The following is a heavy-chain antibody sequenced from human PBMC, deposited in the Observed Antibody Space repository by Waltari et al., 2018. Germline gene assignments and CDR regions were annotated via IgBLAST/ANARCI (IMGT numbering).Heavy chain of an antibody. CDR1: GGSISSSSYY. D-gene: IGHD6-19*01. Sequence: QLQLQESGPGLVKPSETLSLTCTVSGGSISSSSYYWGWIRQPPGKGLEWLGSIYYSGSTYYNPSLKSRVTISVDTSKNQFSLKLSSVTAADTAVYYCARHFGEQWLVPDDAFDIWGQGTMVTVSS. CDR2: IYYSGST. CDR3: ARHFGEQWLVPDDAFDI. V-gene: IGHV4-39*01. J-gene: IGHJ3*02.